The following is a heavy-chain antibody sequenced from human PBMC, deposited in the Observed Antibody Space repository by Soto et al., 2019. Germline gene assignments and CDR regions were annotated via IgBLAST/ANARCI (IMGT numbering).Heavy chain of an antibody. CDR1: GFSFRSQV. J-gene: IGHJ3*01. Sequence: VQLVESGGGLVQAGGSLRLSCAASGFSFRSQVMHRARQAPGNGLEYGSGISYNGGTTYYANCVKGKFTISRDNSKNTAHLITVKLGGEDRAVCEGFSGSGGEQPNAFDLWGQGTIVTVSS. CDR2: ISYNGGTT. CDR3: FSGSGGEQPNAFDL. V-gene: IGHV3-64*01. D-gene: IGHD1-26*01.